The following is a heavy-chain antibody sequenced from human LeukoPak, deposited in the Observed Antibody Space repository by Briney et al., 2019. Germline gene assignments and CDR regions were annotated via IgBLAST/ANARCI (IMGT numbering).Heavy chain of an antibody. Sequence: GGSLRLSCAASGFTFSSYAMNWVRQAPGKGLEWVSAISGSGGSTYYADSVKGRFTISRDNSKNTLYLQMNSLRAEDTAVYYCTSTTRWVYYYYMDVWGKGTTVTISS. CDR2: ISGSGGST. CDR3: TSTTRWVYYYYMDV. D-gene: IGHD1-1*01. CDR1: GFTFSSYA. J-gene: IGHJ6*03. V-gene: IGHV3-23*01.